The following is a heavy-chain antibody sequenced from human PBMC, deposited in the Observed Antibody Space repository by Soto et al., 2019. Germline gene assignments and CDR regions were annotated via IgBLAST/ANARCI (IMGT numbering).Heavy chain of an antibody. CDR2: ISGSGGST. CDR1: GFTFSSYA. V-gene: IGHV3-23*01. CDR3: AKDSSDYYDRSRPPTIFHY. J-gene: IGHJ4*02. D-gene: IGHD3-22*01. Sequence: GWSLRRSCAASGFTFSSYAMSLVRQAPGKGLEWVSAISGSGGSTYYADSVKGRFTISRDNSKKTLYLQMNSLRAEDTAVYYCAKDSSDYYDRSRPPTIFHYWGQGTLVTVSS.